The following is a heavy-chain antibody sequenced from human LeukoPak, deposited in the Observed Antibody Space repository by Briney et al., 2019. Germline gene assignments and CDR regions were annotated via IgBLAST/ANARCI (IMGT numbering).Heavy chain of an antibody. CDR1: GFTFSSYA. Sequence: PGGSLRLSCAASGFTFSSYAMSWVRQAPGKRPEWVSTISDSGGSTYYADSVKGRFTISRDDSKNTLYLQMNSLRVEDTAVYYCAKDASVRPFDPYWGQGTLVTVSS. D-gene: IGHD4-11*01. J-gene: IGHJ4*02. CDR3: AKDASVRPFDPY. V-gene: IGHV3-23*01. CDR2: ISDSGGST.